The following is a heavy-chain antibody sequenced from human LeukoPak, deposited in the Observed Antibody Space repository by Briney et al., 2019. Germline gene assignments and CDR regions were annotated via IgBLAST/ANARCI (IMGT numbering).Heavy chain of an antibody. D-gene: IGHD3-10*01. V-gene: IGHV4-61*05. J-gene: IGHJ6*03. CDR1: GGSISSSSYY. Sequence: SETLSLTCTVSGGSISSSSYYWGWIRQPPGTGLEWIGRIYTSGSTNYNPSLKSRVTMSVDTSKNQFSLKLSSVTAADTAVYYCARATSLGGMDVWGKGTTVTVSS. CDR2: IYTSGST. CDR3: ARATSLGGMDV.